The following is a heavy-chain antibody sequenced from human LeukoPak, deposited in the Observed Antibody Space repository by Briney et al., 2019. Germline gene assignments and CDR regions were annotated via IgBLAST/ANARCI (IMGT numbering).Heavy chain of an antibody. Sequence: GGSLRLSCAASGFTFSSYGMHWVRQAPGKGLEWVAVIWYDGSAKYYAESVKGRFTISRDSPKNTLYLQMNNLRAEDTAVYYCARDSVDVWGQGTTVTVSS. V-gene: IGHV3-33*01. J-gene: IGHJ6*02. CDR1: GFTFSSYG. CDR3: ARDSVDV. CDR2: IWYDGSAK.